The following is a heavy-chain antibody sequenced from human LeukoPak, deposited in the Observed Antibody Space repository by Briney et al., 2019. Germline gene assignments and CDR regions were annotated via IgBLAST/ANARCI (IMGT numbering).Heavy chain of an antibody. CDR3: ARGSFSGIHLFPFDY. D-gene: IGHD5-18*01. Sequence: SETLSLTCTVSGDSISSYYWSWIRQPPGKGLEWIGYIYYSGSTNYIPSLKSRVTISVDTSKNQFSVKLSSVTAADTAVYYCARGSFSGIHLFPFDYWGQGTLVTVSS. CDR2: IYYSGST. V-gene: IGHV4-59*01. J-gene: IGHJ4*02. CDR1: GDSISSYY.